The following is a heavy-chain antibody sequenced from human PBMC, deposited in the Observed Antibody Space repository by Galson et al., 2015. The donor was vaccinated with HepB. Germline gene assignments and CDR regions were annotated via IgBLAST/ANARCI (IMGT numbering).Heavy chain of an antibody. CDR2: TYFRSQWRI. V-gene: IGHV6-1*01. CDR3: AYGLDV. CDR1: GDSVTSNSAV. Sequence: CAISGDSVTSNSAVWNWIRQSPSRGLEWLGRTYFRSQWRIDYSVSVKSRITINADTSQNQFSLHLNSMTPEDTAVYYCAYGLDVWGQGTTVIVSS. J-gene: IGHJ6*02.